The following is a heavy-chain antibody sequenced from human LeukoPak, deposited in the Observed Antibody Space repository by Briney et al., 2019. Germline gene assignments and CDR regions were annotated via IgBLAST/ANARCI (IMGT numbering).Heavy chain of an antibody. J-gene: IGHJ5*02. V-gene: IGHV1-2*02. CDR1: GYTFTGYY. CDR3: ARIGILEWLLHRDWFDP. CDR2: INPNSGGT. Sequence: ASVKVSCKASGYTFTGYYMHWVRQAPGQGLEWMGWINPNSGGTNYAQKFQGRVTMTRDTSISTAYMELSRLRSDDTAVYYCARIGILEWLLHRDWFDPWGQGTLVTVSS. D-gene: IGHD3-3*01.